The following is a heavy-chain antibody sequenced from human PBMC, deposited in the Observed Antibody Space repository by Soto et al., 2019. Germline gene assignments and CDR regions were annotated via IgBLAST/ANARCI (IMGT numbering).Heavy chain of an antibody. CDR1: GYTFTSYG. CDR3: ARVGTTGITIFGVVNPIDY. V-gene: IGHV1-18*01. J-gene: IGHJ4*02. CDR2: ISAYNGNA. D-gene: IGHD3-3*01. Sequence: ASVKVSCKASGYTFTSYGISWVRQAPGQGLEWMGWISAYNGNANYAQKLQGRVTMTTDTSTSTAYMELRSLRSDDTAVYYCARVGTTGITIFGVVNPIDYWGQGTLVTVSS.